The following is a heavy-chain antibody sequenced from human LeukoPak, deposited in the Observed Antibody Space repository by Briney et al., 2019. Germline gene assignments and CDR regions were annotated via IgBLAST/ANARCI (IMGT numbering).Heavy chain of an antibody. D-gene: IGHD6-19*01. CDR3: ARGIAVAVYYFDY. CDR1: GYTFTDYY. J-gene: IGHJ4*02. V-gene: IGHV1-2*02. CDR2: INPNSGGT. Sequence: ASVKVSCKASGYTFTDYYMHWVRQAPGQGLEWMGWINPNSGGTYYVQKFQGRVTMTRDTSISTAYMDMSRLRSDDTAVYYCARGIAVAVYYFDYWGQGTLVTVSS.